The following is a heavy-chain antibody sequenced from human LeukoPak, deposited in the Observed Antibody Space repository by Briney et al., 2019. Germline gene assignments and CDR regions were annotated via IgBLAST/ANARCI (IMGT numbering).Heavy chain of an antibody. Sequence: PSETLSLTCAVSGGSINSGSYYWSWIRQPAGKGLEWIGRIYASGSTHYNPSLKSRVTISLDTSKNQFSLKLRSVTAADTAVYYCARGGKYSSSSGQDDAFDIWGQGTMVTVSS. CDR2: IYASGST. CDR3: ARGGKYSSSSGQDDAFDI. J-gene: IGHJ3*02. D-gene: IGHD6-6*01. CDR1: GGSINSGSYY. V-gene: IGHV4-61*02.